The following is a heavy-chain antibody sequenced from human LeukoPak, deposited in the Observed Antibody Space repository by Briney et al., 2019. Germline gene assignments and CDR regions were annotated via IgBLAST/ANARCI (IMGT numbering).Heavy chain of an antibody. D-gene: IGHD5-24*01. CDR3: ARDVGDGYKVPRFDY. J-gene: IGHJ4*02. CDR1: GFTFSSYA. V-gene: IGHV3-7*01. CDR2: IKQDGSEK. Sequence: GGSLRLSCAASGFTFSSYAMHWVRPAPGEGLEWVANIKQDGSEKYYVDSVKGRFTISRDNAKNSLYLQMNSLRAEDTAVYYCARDVGDGYKVPRFDYWGQGTLVTVSS.